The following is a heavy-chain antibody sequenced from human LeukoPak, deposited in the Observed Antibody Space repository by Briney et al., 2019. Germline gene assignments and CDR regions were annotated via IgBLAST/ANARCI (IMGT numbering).Heavy chain of an antibody. V-gene: IGHV3-20*04. CDR1: GFTFDDYG. J-gene: IGHJ4*02. CDR2: IKWNGGST. Sequence: GGSLRLSCTASGFTFDDYGMSWVRQAPGKGLEWVSGIKWNGGSTGYADSVKGRFTISRDNAKNSLYLQMNSLRAEDTALYYCARGGITIFGVIIPPDYWGQGTLVTVSS. CDR3: ARGGITIFGVIIPPDY. D-gene: IGHD3-3*01.